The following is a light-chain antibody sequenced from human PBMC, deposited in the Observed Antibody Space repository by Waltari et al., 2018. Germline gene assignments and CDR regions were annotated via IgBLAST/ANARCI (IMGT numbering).Light chain of an antibody. CDR1: TSDVGTYNY. J-gene: IGLJ2*01. CDR3: SSYTSSTTSVV. CDR2: DVT. V-gene: IGLV2-14*03. Sequence: QSALTQPASVSGSPGQSITISCTGTTSDVGTYNYVSWYQQRPGKAPKLIIYDVTKRPSGVSKRVSGSKSGNTASLTISGLQAEDEADYYCSSYTSSTTSVVFGGGTKVTVL.